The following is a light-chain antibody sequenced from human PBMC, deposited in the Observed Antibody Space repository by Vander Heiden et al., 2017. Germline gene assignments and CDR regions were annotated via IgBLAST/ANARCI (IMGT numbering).Light chain of an antibody. CDR1: QTVTSY. CDR2: DTP. Sequence: EVVLTQSPATLSLSPGERATLSCRANQTVTSYLAWYQQKPGQSPRLLIYDTPNRATGIPARFSGSGYGTDFTLTISSLEPEDFAVYYCQQRSNWPPLTFGGGTKVEI. CDR3: QQRSNWPPLT. J-gene: IGKJ4*01. V-gene: IGKV3-11*01.